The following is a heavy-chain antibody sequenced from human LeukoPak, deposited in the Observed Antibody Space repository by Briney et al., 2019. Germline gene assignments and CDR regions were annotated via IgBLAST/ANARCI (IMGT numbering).Heavy chain of an antibody. J-gene: IGHJ5*02. V-gene: IGHV3-9*01. Sequence: GRSLILSCAASGFTFDDYAMHWVRQAPGKGLEWVSGISWNSGSIGYADSVKGRFTISRDNAKNSLYLQMNSLRAEDTALYYCAKGTRLLQGGWFDPWGQGTLVTVSS. D-gene: IGHD5-12*01. CDR2: ISWNSGSI. CDR3: AKGTRLLQGGWFDP. CDR1: GFTFDDYA.